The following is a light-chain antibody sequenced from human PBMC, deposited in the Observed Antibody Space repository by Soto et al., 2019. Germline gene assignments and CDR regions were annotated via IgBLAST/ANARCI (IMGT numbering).Light chain of an antibody. Sequence: LLTHAPSTLSFPPAQRPTLSCRASQSVRTYLAGYQQKPGQAPRLLIYDASNRATGIPARFSGTGSGTDFTLTINNLEPEDFAVYYCQVRTNWSIAFGRGTRLEIK. CDR3: QVRTNWSIA. V-gene: IGKV3-11*01. CDR2: DAS. J-gene: IGKJ5*01. CDR1: QSVRTY.